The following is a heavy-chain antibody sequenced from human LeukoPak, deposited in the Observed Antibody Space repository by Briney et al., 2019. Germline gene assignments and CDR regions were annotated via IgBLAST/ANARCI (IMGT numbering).Heavy chain of an antibody. V-gene: IGHV1-2*02. J-gene: IGHJ6*02. CDR1: GYIFTDYY. Sequence: ASVKVSCKASGYIFTDYYMHWVRQAPGQGLEWMGWINPNSGGTNYAQKFQGRVTMTRDTSISTAYMELSRLRSDDTAVYYCATGYCSGGSCYATYYYGMDVWGQGTTVTVSS. CDR3: ATGYCSGGSCYATYYYGMDV. CDR2: INPNSGGT. D-gene: IGHD2-15*01.